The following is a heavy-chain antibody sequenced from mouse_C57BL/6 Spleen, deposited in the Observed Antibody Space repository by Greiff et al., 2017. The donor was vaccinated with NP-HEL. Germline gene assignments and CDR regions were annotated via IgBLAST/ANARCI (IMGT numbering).Heavy chain of an antibody. J-gene: IGHJ1*03. D-gene: IGHD2-10*01. V-gene: IGHV1-66*01. CDR1: GYSFTSYY. Sequence: VQLQQSGPELVKPGASVKISCKASGYSFTSYYIHWVKQRPGQGLEWIGWIYPGSGNTKYNEKFKGKATLTADTSSSTAYMQLSSLTSEDSAVYYCAREGGSYYGNWYFDVWGTGTTVTVSS. CDR3: AREGGSYYGNWYFDV. CDR2: IYPGSGNT.